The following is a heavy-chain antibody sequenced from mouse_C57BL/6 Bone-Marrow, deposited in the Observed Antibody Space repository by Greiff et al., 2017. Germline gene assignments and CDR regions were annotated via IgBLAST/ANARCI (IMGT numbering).Heavy chain of an antibody. D-gene: IGHD1-1*01. V-gene: IGHV6-3*01. J-gene: IGHJ3*01. CDR2: IRLKSDNYAT. CDR3: TGDTRAY. CDR1: GFTFSNYW. Sequence: EVQGVESGGGLVQPGGSMKLSCVASGFTFSNYWMNWVRQSPEKGLEWVAQIRLKSDNYATHYAESVKGRFTISRDDSKSSVYLQMNNLRAEDTGIYYCTGDTRAYWGQGTLVTVSA.